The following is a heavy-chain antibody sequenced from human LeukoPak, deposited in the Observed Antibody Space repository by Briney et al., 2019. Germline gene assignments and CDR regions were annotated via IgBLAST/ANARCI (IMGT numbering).Heavy chain of an antibody. CDR3: ARGRIVVVPAAIRKRGFDP. CDR2: IYTSGST. J-gene: IGHJ5*02. CDR1: GGSISSGSYY. D-gene: IGHD2-2*01. Sequence: PSQTLSLTCTVSGGSISSGSYYWSWIRQPAGKGLEWIGRIYTSGSTNYNPSLKSRVTISADTSKNQFSLKLSSVTAADTAVYYRARGRIVVVPAAIRKRGFDPWGQGTLVTVSS. V-gene: IGHV4-61*02.